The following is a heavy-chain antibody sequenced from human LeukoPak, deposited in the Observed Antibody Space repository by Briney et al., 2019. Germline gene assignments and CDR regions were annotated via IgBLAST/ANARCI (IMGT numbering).Heavy chain of an antibody. CDR3: AELGITMIGGV. V-gene: IGHV4-34*08. CDR2: INHSGST. D-gene: IGHD3-10*02. CDR1: GFTFSSYG. J-gene: IGHJ6*04. Sequence: PGGSLRLSCAASGFTFSSYGMHWVRQAPGKGLEWIGEINHSGSTNYNPSLKSRVTISVDTSKNQFSLKLSSVTAADTAVYYCAELGITMIGGVWGKGTTVTISS.